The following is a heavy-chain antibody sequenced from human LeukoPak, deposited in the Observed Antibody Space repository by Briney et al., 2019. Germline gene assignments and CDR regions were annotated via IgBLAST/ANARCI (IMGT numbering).Heavy chain of an antibody. CDR3: AIIGIAARPNYYYGMDV. CDR2: ISSSSSTI. V-gene: IGHV3-48*01. Sequence: GGSLRLSCAASGFTFSSYSMNWVRQAPGKGLEWVSYISSSSSTIYYADFVKGRFTISRDNAKNSLYLQMNSLRAEDTAVYYCAIIGIAARPNYYYGMDVWGQGATVTVSS. CDR1: GFTFSSYS. J-gene: IGHJ6*02. D-gene: IGHD6-6*01.